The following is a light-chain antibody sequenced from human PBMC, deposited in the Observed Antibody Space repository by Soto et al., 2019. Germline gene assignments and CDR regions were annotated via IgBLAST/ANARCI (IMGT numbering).Light chain of an antibody. V-gene: IGKV1-5*01. CDR1: QNIYNW. CDR2: GAS. J-gene: IGKJ1*01. Sequence: DIQMTQSPSTVSVSVGDNVNITCRASQNIYNWLAWYRQQPGKAPELLMYGASTLERGVPSRFRGSGSGTEFTLTITGLQPEDFGSYVCHHYSGPWTFGQGTKVEIK. CDR3: HHYSGPWT.